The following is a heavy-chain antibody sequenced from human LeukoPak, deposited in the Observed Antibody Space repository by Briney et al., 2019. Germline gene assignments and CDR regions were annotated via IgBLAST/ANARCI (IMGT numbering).Heavy chain of an antibody. CDR2: ISGGNT. J-gene: IGHJ4*02. CDR1: GFTFSSNA. Sequence: PGGSLRLSCAASGFTFSSNAMNWVRQAPGKGLEWVSSISGGNTMYADSVKGRFTIFRDISKNTLYPQMNSLRAEDTAVYYCAKDLPGSGWASHYWGQGTLVTVSS. V-gene: IGHV3-23*01. CDR3: AKDLPGSGWASHY. D-gene: IGHD6-19*01.